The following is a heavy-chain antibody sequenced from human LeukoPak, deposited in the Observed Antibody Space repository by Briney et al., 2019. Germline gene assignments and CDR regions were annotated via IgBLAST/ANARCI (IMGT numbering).Heavy chain of an antibody. D-gene: IGHD2-15*01. CDR3: AREVAAKGGKGFDY. CDR2: IYYSGST. CDR1: GGSICSVGYY. J-gene: IGHJ4*02. V-gene: IGHV4-31*03. Sequence: SETLSLTCTVSGGSICSVGYYWSWIRQHPGKGLVWIGYIYYSGSTYYNPSLKSRVTISVDTSKNQFSLKLSSVTAADTAVYYCAREVAAKGGKGFDYWGQGTLVTVSS.